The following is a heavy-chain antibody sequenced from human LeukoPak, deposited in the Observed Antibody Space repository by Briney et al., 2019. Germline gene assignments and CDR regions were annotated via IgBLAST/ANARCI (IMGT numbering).Heavy chain of an antibody. CDR2: ISGSGGST. CDR1: GFTFSSYE. D-gene: IGHD2-21*02. J-gene: IGHJ3*02. Sequence: PGGSLRLSCAASGFTFSSYEMNWVRQAPGKGLEWVSAISGSGGSTYYADSVKGRFTISRDNSKNTLYLQMNSLRAEDTAVYYCAKNQHIVVVTAIPDAFDIWGQGTMVTVSS. CDR3: AKNQHIVVVTAIPDAFDI. V-gene: IGHV3-23*01.